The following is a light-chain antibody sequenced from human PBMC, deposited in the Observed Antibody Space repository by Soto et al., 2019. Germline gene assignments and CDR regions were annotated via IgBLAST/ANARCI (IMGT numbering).Light chain of an antibody. CDR2: GAV. CDR1: QSVSNN. V-gene: IGKV3-15*01. Sequence: IVMTQSPATLSVSPGERATLSCRASQSVSNNLAWYQQKPGQAPRLLISGAVIRATGVPARFTGSGSGTEFTLTISSLQSEDFAVYYCQQYNNWPPVGFGQGTKVDIK. J-gene: IGKJ1*01. CDR3: QQYNNWPPVG.